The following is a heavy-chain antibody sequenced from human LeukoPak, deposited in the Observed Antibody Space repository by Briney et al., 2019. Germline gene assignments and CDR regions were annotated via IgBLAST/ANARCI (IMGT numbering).Heavy chain of an antibody. CDR3: ARDRYGPNYYGSGSDTGNWFDP. V-gene: IGHV4-59*01. CDR2: VHYSGST. Sequence: SETLSLTCSVSGGSITGYYWSWIRQPPGKGLEWIGYVHYSGSTKYNPSLQSRVTISVDTSKNQFSLKLSSVTAADTAVYYCARDRYGPNYYGSGSDTGNWFDPWGQGTLVTVSS. CDR1: GGSITGYY. D-gene: IGHD3-10*01. J-gene: IGHJ5*02.